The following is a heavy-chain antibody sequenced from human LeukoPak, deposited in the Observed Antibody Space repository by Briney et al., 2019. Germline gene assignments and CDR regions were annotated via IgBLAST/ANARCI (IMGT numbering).Heavy chain of an antibody. Sequence: SETLSLTCTVSGYSISSGYYWAWIRQPPGKGLEWIGTIYHSGSTYYNPSLKSRVTISVDTSKDQFSLKLTSVTAADTAVYYCARVRGYCSSTICSRYYFDYWGQGTLVTVSS. D-gene: IGHD2-2*01. J-gene: IGHJ4*02. V-gene: IGHV4-38-2*02. CDR3: ARVRGYCSSTICSRYYFDY. CDR2: IYHSGST. CDR1: GYSISSGYY.